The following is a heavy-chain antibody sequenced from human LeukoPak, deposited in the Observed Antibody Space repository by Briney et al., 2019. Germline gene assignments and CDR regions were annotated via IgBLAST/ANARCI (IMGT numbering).Heavy chain of an antibody. CDR1: GFTFSSYW. CDR3: ARREYSGWYDYYFDY. CDR2: INSDGSST. V-gene: IGHV3-74*01. D-gene: IGHD6-19*01. Sequence: QPGGSLRLSCAASGFTFSSYWMHWVRQAPGKGLVWVSRINSDGSSTSYADYVKGRFTISRDNVKNTLYLQMNSLRAEDTAVYYCARREYSGWYDYYFDYWGQGTLVTVSS. J-gene: IGHJ4*02.